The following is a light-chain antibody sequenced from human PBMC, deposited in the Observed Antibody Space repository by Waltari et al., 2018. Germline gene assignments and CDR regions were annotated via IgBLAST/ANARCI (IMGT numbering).Light chain of an antibody. CDR2: GAS. CDR3: QQSYSTLYS. CDR1: QSISTY. V-gene: IGKV1-39*01. J-gene: IGKJ2*03. Sequence: DIQMTQSPSPLSASVGDRVTIACRASQSISTYLNWYQQKPGKAPELLINGASNLQSGVPSRFSGGGSGTDFTLTISSLQAEDFATYYCQQSYSTLYSFGQGTKLEIK.